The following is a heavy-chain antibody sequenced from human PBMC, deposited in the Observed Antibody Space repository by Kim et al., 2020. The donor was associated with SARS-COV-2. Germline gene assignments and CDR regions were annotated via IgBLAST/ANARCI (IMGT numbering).Heavy chain of an antibody. V-gene: IGHV4-34*01. D-gene: IGHD1-26*01. CDR1: GGSFSGYY. Sequence: SETLSLTCVVYGGSFSGYYWSWIRQPPGKGLEWIGEINHSGSTNYNPSLKSRVTISVDTSKNQFSLKLSSVTAADTAVYYCARRGMVAKWYYGMDVWGQGTTVTVSS. CDR3: ARRGMVAKWYYGMDV. CDR2: INHSGST. J-gene: IGHJ6*02.